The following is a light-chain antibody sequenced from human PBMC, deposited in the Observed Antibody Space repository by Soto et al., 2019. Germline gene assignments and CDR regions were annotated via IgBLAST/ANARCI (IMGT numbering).Light chain of an antibody. V-gene: IGKV1-5*03. CDR3: QQYNSYWT. J-gene: IGKJ1*01. CDR2: KAS. Sequence: DIQMIQFPSTLFASIGDRVTITCRASQSISSWLAWYQQKPGKAPKLLIYKASSLESGVPSRFSGSGSGTEFTLTISSLQPDDFATYYCQQYNSYWTFGQGTKV. CDR1: QSISSW.